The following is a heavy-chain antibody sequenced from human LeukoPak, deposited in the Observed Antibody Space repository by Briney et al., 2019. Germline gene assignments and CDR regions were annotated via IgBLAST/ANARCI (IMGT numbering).Heavy chain of an antibody. V-gene: IGHV4-4*07. J-gene: IGHJ4*02. Sequence: SETLSLTCTVSGSSITSYYWSWIRQPAEKGLEWIGRIFTSGNTNYNPSLKSRVTMSVDTSKNQFSLKLSSVTAADPAVFYCGGGYYDSSGYYPLVYWGQGVLVTVSS. CDR2: IFTSGNT. D-gene: IGHD3-22*01. CDR3: GGGYYDSSGYYPLVY. CDR1: GSSITSYY.